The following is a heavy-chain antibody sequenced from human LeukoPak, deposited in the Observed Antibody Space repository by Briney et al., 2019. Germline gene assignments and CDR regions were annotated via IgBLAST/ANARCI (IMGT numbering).Heavy chain of an antibody. Sequence: PGGSLRLSCAASGFTFSSYDMHWIRQAPGKGLDWMAFIRYDESDKYYADSVKGRFTISRDNSKNTLFLQMNNLRPEDTAVYYCAKSQLGWGQGTLVTVSS. CDR3: AKSQLG. J-gene: IGHJ4*02. CDR1: GFTFSSYD. CDR2: IRYDESDK. V-gene: IGHV3-30*02. D-gene: IGHD1-1*01.